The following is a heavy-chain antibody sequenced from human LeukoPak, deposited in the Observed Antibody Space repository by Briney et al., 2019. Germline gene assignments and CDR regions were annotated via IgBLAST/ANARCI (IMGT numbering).Heavy chain of an antibody. CDR3: ARDRGSSGWRDY. V-gene: IGHV4-30-2*01. Sequence: SGTLSLTCTVSGGSISSGGYYWSWIRQPPGKGLEWIGYIYHSGSTYYNPSLKSRVTISVDRSKNQFSLKLSSVTAADTAVYYCARDRGSSGWRDYWGQGTLVTVSS. D-gene: IGHD6-19*01. J-gene: IGHJ4*02. CDR2: IYHSGST. CDR1: GGSISSGGYY.